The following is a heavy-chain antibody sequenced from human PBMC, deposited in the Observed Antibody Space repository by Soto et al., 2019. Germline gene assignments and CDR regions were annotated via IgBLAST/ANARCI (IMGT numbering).Heavy chain of an antibody. D-gene: IGHD2-2*01. Sequence: SVKVSCKASGGTFSSYAISWVRQAPGQGLEWMGGIIPIFGTANYAQKFQGRVTITADESTSTAYMELSSLRSEDTAVYYCARGLIVVVPAAKYSSGWGYYYFDYWGQGTLVTVPQ. V-gene: IGHV1-69*13. CDR2: IIPIFGTA. CDR1: GGTFSSYA. J-gene: IGHJ4*02. CDR3: ARGLIVVVPAAKYSSGWGYYYFDY.